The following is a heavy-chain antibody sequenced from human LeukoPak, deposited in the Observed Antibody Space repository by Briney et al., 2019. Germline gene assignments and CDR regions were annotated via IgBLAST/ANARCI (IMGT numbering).Heavy chain of an antibody. V-gene: IGHV4-34*01. Sequence: SETLSLTCTVSGGSMSPYHWGWIRQPPGKGLEWIGEINHSGSTNYNPSLKSRVTISVDTSKNQFSLKLSSVTAADTAVYYCARALAVLLWSGYTSWGQGTLVTVSS. CDR3: ARALAVLLWSGYTS. CDR2: INHSGST. D-gene: IGHD3-3*01. CDR1: GGSMSPYH. J-gene: IGHJ5*02.